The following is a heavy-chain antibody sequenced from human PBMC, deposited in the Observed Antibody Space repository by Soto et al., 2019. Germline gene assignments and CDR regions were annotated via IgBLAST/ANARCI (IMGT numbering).Heavy chain of an antibody. CDR3: ARGRSSSWLGLTPPRVLNWFDP. V-gene: IGHV4-34*01. CDR2: INHSGST. Sequence: PSGSLPLSCALYGGDFSCRYRSCNPKPQGKGGEWIGEINHSGSTNYNPSLKSRVTISVDTSKNQFSLKLSSVTAADTAVYYCARGRSSSWLGLTPPRVLNWFDPWGQGNVVTVS. D-gene: IGHD6-13*01. CDR1: GGDFSCRY. J-gene: IGHJ5*02.